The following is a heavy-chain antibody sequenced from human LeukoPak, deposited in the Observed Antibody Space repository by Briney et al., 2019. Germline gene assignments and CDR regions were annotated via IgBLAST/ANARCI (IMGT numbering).Heavy chain of an antibody. D-gene: IGHD6-19*01. V-gene: IGHV5-10-1*01. CDR1: GYSFTSYW. Sequence: GESLKISCKGSGYSFTSYWISCERQMPRKGLEWMGRIDPSDSYTNYSPSFQGHVTISADKSISTAYLQWSSLKASDTPTYYCARPSSGWYELDYWGQGTLVTVSS. CDR2: IDPSDSYT. CDR3: ARPSSGWYELDY. J-gene: IGHJ4*02.